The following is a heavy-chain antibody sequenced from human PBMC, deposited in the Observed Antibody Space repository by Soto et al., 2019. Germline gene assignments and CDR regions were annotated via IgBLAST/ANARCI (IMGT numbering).Heavy chain of an antibody. CDR2: IYWNDDK. J-gene: IGHJ6*02. CDR3: AHRPNWGIDGLGA. D-gene: IGHD3-16*01. CDR1: GFSLNTDGGG. V-gene: IGHV2-5*01. Sequence: QITLKESGPTLVKPTQTLTLTCTLSGFSLNTDGGGVVWIRQPPGKALEWLALIYWNDDKRYNTSLRSRLTITKDTSRSQVVLTMTNMDPVDTATYYCAHRPNWGIDGLGAWVQGTTVTVSS.